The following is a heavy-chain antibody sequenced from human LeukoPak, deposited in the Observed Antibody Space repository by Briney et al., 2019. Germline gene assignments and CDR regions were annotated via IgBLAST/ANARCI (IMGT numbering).Heavy chain of an antibody. D-gene: IGHD5-18*01. CDR1: GFTFSSYW. CDR3: ARHLSGITGYTYGRGIDY. V-gene: IGHV3-7*01. J-gene: IGHJ4*02. Sequence: GGSLRLSCAASGFTFSSYWMSWVRQAPGKGLEWVANIKKDGSEKYFVDSVKGRFTISRDNAKKSLYLQMNSLGAEDTAVYYCARHLSGITGYTYGRGIDYWGQGTLLTVSS. CDR2: IKKDGSEK.